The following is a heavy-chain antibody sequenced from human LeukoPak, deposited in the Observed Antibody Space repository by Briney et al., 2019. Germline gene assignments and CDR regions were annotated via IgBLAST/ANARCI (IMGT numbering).Heavy chain of an antibody. D-gene: IGHD6-6*01. V-gene: IGHV3-48*01. CDR1: GFTFSSYS. J-gene: IGHJ4*02. CDR2: ISSGSSTI. CDR3: AKSSYYFDY. Sequence: PGGSLRLSCAASGFTFSSYSMSWVRQAPGKGLEWVSYISSGSSTIYYADSVKGRFTISRDNAENSLFLQMNSLRGEDTAVYYCAKSSYYFDYWGQGTLVTVSS.